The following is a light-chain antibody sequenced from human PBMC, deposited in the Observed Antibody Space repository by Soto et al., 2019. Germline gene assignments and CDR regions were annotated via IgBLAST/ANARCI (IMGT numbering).Light chain of an antibody. CDR1: QTISTY. V-gene: IGKV1-39*01. CDR2: DAS. Sequence: DIQLTQSPSSLSASVGDRVTITCRASQTISTYLTWFQQKPGNAPKVLIYDASTLQSGVPSRFSGSGSGAEVTLPIPGLQPEDFATYYCQQRFSPLLSFGEGTKVEIK. J-gene: IGKJ4*01. CDR3: QQRFSPLLS.